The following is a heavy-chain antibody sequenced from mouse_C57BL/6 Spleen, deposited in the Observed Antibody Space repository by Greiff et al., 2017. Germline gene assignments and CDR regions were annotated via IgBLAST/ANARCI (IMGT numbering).Heavy chain of an antibody. CDR2: ISSGGDYI. J-gene: IGHJ4*01. CDR1: GITFSSYA. V-gene: IGHV5S21*01. Sequence: EVKLMESGEGLVKPGGSLKLSCAASGITFSSYAMTWVRQTPEKRLEWVAYISSGGDYIYSADTVKCRFTMSRTNARNNLSLQLSILKSDDTSIYYSARADYYGSSRYSMDYWGQGTSVTVSS. CDR3: ARADYYGSSRYSMDY. D-gene: IGHD1-1*01.